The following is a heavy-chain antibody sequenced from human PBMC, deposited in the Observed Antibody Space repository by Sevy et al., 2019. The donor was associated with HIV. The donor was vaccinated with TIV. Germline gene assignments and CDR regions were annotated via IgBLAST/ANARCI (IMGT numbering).Heavy chain of an antibody. CDR1: GFTFSGYG. J-gene: IGHJ4*02. Sequence: GESLKISCAASGFTFSGYGMHWVRQAPGKGLEWVAVIWYDGTNKYYTDSVKGRFTISRDNSKNTLYLQMNSLRVEDTAVYYCAREHIAVAGIGYYFDYWGQGTLVTVSS. V-gene: IGHV3-33*01. CDR3: AREHIAVAGIGYYFDY. CDR2: IWYDGTNK. D-gene: IGHD6-19*01.